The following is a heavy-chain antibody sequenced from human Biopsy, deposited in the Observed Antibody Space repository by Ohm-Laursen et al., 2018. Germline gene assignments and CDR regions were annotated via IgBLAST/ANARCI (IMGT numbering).Heavy chain of an antibody. CDR2: ISHTGYT. Sequence: PSETLSLTCTVSGGSFTGHYWTWIRQPPVNGLEWIGHISHTGYTSYKSSLKSRVTISLDTSRKHFSLRLTSLAAADTAVYYCARGSNEYGGLYFPHWGQGTLVTVSS. CDR1: GGSFTGHY. V-gene: IGHV4-59*11. D-gene: IGHD4-23*01. J-gene: IGHJ4*02. CDR3: ARGSNEYGGLYFPH.